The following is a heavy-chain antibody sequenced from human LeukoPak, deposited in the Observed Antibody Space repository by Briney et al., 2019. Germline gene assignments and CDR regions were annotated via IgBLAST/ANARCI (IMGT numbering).Heavy chain of an antibody. CDR2: INSDGSST. V-gene: IGHV3-74*01. J-gene: IGHJ3*02. CDR1: GFTFSSYW. Sequence: GGSLRLSCAASGFTFSSYWMHWVRQAPGKGLVWVSRINSDGSSTSYADSVKGRFTISRDNAKNSLFLQMNSLRVEDTAVYYCAREITWEVVPIWGQGTMVTVSS. D-gene: IGHD3-16*01. CDR3: AREITWEVVPI.